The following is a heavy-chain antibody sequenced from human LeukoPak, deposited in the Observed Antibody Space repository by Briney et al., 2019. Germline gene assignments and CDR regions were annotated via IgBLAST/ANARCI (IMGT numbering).Heavy chain of an antibody. Sequence: GGSLRLSCAASGFTFSTYGMHWVRQAPGKGLEWVSSISSSSSYIYYADSVKGRFTISRDNAKNSLYLQMNSLRAEDTAVYYCARDYGSGRYRFDYWGQGTLVTVSS. CDR1: GFTFSTYG. D-gene: IGHD3-10*01. CDR2: ISSSSSYI. V-gene: IGHV3-21*01. CDR3: ARDYGSGRYRFDY. J-gene: IGHJ4*02.